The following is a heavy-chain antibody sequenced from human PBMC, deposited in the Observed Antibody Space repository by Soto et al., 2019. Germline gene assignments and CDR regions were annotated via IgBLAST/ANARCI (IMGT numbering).Heavy chain of an antibody. V-gene: IGHV3-49*03. CDR3: TRARLRFLEWLEGVY. CDR1: GFTFGDYA. Sequence: GGSLRLSCTASGFTFGDYAMSWFRQAPGKGLEWVGFIRSKAYGGTTEYAASVKGRFTISRDDSKSIAYLQMNSLKTEDTAVYYCTRARLRFLEWLEGVYWGQGTLVTVSS. D-gene: IGHD3-3*01. CDR2: IRSKAYGGTT. J-gene: IGHJ4*02.